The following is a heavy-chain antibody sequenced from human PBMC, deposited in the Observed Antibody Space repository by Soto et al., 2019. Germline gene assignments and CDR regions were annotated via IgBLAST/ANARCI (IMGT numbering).Heavy chain of an antibody. V-gene: IGHV1-58*01. CDR2: IVVGNGNT. CDR3: AANRGAGSGSRRYSDYGMDV. J-gene: IGHJ6*02. D-gene: IGHD3-10*01. Sequence: GASVKVSSAAPGFSFTSSAVQWGRQARGQRLEWIGWIVVGNGNTNYAQKFQERVTITRDMSTSTAYMELSSLRSEDTAVYYCAANRGAGSGSRRYSDYGMDVXG. CDR1: GFSFTSSA.